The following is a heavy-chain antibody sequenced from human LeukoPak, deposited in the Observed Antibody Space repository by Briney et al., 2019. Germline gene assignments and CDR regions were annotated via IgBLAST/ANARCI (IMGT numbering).Heavy chain of an antibody. CDR2: INHSGST. D-gene: IGHD3-22*01. Sequence: PSETLSLTCAVYGGSFSGYYWSWIRQPPGKGLEWIGEINHSGSTNYNPSLKSRVTISVDTSKSQFSLKLSSVTAADTAVYYCARIGYYGSSGNYWGQGTLVTVSS. V-gene: IGHV4-34*01. J-gene: IGHJ4*02. CDR1: GGSFSGYY. CDR3: ARIGYYGSSGNY.